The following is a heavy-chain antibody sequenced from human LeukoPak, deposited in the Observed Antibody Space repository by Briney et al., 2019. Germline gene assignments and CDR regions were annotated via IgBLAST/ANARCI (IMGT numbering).Heavy chain of an antibody. CDR2: IYYSGST. CDR1: GGSISSYY. CDR3: ARGLGEYYGSYFDY. J-gene: IGHJ4*02. V-gene: IGHV4-59*12. D-gene: IGHD3-10*01. Sequence: SETLSLTCTVSGGSISSYYWSWIRQPPGKGLEWIGYIYYSGSTNYNPSLKSRVTISVDTSKNQFSLKLSSVTAADTAVYYCARGLGEYYGSYFDYWGQGTLVTVSS.